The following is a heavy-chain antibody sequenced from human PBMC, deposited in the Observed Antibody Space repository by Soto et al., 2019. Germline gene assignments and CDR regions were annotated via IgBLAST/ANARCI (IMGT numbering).Heavy chain of an antibody. J-gene: IGHJ6*03. CDR2: IIPIQGKA. CDR1: GGSVISYS. V-gene: IGHV1-69*02. CDR3: AKSLLFVDHAYMDV. Sequence: QVQLVQSGAELKKPGSSVKVSCEASGGSVISYSFTWVRQAPGQGLEWMGRIIPIQGKANYALKFQDRVTITADRSTRTAYMELRSLRPEDTAVYYCAKSLLFVDHAYMDVWGKGNTFTVSS. D-gene: IGHD2-21*01.